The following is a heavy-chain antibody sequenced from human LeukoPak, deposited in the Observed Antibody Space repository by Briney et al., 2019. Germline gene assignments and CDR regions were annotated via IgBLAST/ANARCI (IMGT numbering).Heavy chain of an antibody. D-gene: IGHD6-19*01. CDR3: ARGEAVAGTGQLDY. CDR1: GGTFSSYA. V-gene: IGHV1-69*06. CDR2: IIPIFGTA. J-gene: IGHJ4*02. Sequence: GASVKVSCKASGGTFSSYAISWVRQAPGQGLEWMGGIIPIFGTANYAQKFQGRVTITADKSTSTAYMELSSLRSEDTAVYYCARGEAVAGTGQLDYWGQGTLVTVSS.